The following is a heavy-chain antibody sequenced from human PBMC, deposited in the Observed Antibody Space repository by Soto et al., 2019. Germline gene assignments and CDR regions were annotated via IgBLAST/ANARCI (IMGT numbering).Heavy chain of an antibody. Sequence: SETLSLTCTVSGGSISSGTYYWGWIRQPPGKGLEWIGSIYYRGSTYYNPSLQSRVTISVDTSKNQFSLKLSSVTAADTAVYYCARQSGSGYYTVAYWGQGTLVTVSS. J-gene: IGHJ4*02. CDR1: GGSISSGTYY. CDR2: IYYRGST. CDR3: ARQSGSGYYTVAY. V-gene: IGHV4-39*01. D-gene: IGHD3-22*01.